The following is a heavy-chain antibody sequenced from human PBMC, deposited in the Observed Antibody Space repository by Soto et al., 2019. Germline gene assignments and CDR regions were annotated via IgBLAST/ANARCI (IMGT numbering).Heavy chain of an antibody. CDR3: ARRKIAAAVDNWFDP. CDR1: GYSFTIYC. D-gene: IGHD6-13*01. J-gene: IGHJ5*02. Sequence: GESLKISCNGSGYSFTIYCISWVLQMPGKGLEWMGRIDPSDSYTNYSPSFQGHVTISADKSISTAYLQWSSLKASDTAMYYCARRKIAAAVDNWFDPWGQGTLVTVSS. V-gene: IGHV5-10-1*01. CDR2: IDPSDSYT.